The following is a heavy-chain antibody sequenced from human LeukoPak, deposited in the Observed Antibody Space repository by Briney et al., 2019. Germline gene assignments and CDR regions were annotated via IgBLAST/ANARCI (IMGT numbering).Heavy chain of an antibody. Sequence: GGSLRLSCAASGFTFSNYAMRWVRQAPGKGLEWVANIKEDGSKKYYVDSVKGRFTISRDNAKNSLYLQMNSLRAEDTALYYCARDRWGYSYGGDWGQGTLVTVSS. CDR1: GFTFSNYA. CDR2: IKEDGSKK. V-gene: IGHV3-7*01. CDR3: ARDRWGYSYGGD. D-gene: IGHD5-18*01. J-gene: IGHJ4*02.